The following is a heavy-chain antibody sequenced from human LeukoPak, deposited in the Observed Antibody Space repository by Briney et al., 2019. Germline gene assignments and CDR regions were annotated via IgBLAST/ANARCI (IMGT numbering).Heavy chain of an antibody. CDR2: IYYSGGT. D-gene: IGHD4-17*01. CDR3: ARRTLDSGDYGSAPFDF. CDR1: DGSISRYY. Sequence: PSETLSLTCIVSDGSISRYYWSWIRQPPGKGLEWIGYIYYSGGTEYSPSLKSRVTISLDTSKNQFSLNLRSVTAADTAVYYCARRTLDSGDYGSAPFDFWGQGTLVTVSS. V-gene: IGHV4-59*08. J-gene: IGHJ4*02.